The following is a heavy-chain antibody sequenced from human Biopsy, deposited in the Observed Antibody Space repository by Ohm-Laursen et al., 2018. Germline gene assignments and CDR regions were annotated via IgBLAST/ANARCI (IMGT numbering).Heavy chain of an antibody. CDR2: IYYTGST. D-gene: IGHD2-21*01. CDR3: ARDSRGGHLNTTLIAGKNLDF. J-gene: IGHJ4*02. V-gene: IGHV4-59*01. CDR1: RDSISNYY. Sequence: PSETLSLTWTVSRDSISNYYWTWIRQSPGKGLEWIGYIYYTGSTNYNPSVKSRVTISVDTSKNQFSLKLNSVTAADTAVYFCARDSRGGHLNTTLIAGKNLDFWGQGILVTVSS.